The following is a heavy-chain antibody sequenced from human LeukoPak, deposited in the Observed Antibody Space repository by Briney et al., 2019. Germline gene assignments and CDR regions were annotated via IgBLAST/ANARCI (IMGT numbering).Heavy chain of an antibody. Sequence: PSETLSLTCTVSGGSISSGGYYWSWIRQHPGKGLEWIGYIYYSGSTYYNPSLKSRVTISVDTSKNQFSLKLSSVTAADTAVYYCARHRYYDFWSGQIDPFDYWGQGTLVTVSS. V-gene: IGHV4-31*03. J-gene: IGHJ4*02. D-gene: IGHD3-3*01. CDR2: IYYSGST. CDR3: ARHRYYDFWSGQIDPFDY. CDR1: GGSISSGGYY.